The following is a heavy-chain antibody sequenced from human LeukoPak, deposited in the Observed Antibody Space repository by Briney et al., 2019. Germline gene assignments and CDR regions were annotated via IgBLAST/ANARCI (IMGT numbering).Heavy chain of an antibody. CDR2: ITNKAFGGTA. CDR1: GSNFGDYA. CDR3: TRDEYGVGSNFFDY. D-gene: IGHD4-17*01. V-gene: IGHV3-49*03. Sequence: GSLRLSCTASGSNFGDYAMSWFRQAPEKGLEGVGFITNKAFGGTAEYAASVKGRFTISRDDSRSIAYLQMDNLRTEDTGVYYCTRDEYGVGSNFFDYWGQGTLVTVST. J-gene: IGHJ4*02.